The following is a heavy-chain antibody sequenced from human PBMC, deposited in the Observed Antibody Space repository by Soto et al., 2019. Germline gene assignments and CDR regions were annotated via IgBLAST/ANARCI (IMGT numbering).Heavy chain of an antibody. CDR3: AKSRYCSGGSCYLFDS. CDR1: GGTFSTFV. CDR2: ISPIFGTA. D-gene: IGHD2-15*01. V-gene: IGHV1-69*06. J-gene: IGHJ4*02. Sequence: SVKVSCKTSGGTFSTFVISWVRQAPGQGLEWMGGISPIFGTANYAQKFQGRVTITADKSTSTAYMELSSLRSDDTAVYYCAKSRYCSGGSCYLFDSWGQRALVTVSS.